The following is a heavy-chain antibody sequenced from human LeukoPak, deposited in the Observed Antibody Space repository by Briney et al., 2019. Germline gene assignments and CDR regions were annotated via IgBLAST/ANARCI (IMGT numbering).Heavy chain of an antibody. J-gene: IGHJ4*02. D-gene: IGHD1-26*01. CDR1: GFTFSSYA. CDR2: ISYDGGNK. CDR3: ARVGAPLFH. Sequence: GGSLRLSYAASGFTFSSYAMHWVRQAPGKGLEWVAVISYDGGNKYYADSVKGRFTISRDNSKNTLYLQMNSLRAEDTAVYYCARVGAPLFHWGGRTLVTVSS. V-gene: IGHV3-30*04.